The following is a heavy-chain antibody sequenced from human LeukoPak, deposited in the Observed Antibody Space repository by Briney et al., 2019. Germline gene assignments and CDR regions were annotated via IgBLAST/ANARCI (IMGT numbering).Heavy chain of an antibody. CDR2: ISGSGGST. CDR1: GFTFSSYA. D-gene: IGHD2-15*01. Sequence: GGSLRLSCAASGFTFSSYAMSWVRQAPGKGLEWVSAISGSGGSTYYADSVKGRFTISRDNSKNTLYLQMNSLRAEDTAVYYCAKDMSRYCSGGSCYLSFDYWGQGTLVTVSS. V-gene: IGHV3-23*01. J-gene: IGHJ4*02. CDR3: AKDMSRYCSGGSCYLSFDY.